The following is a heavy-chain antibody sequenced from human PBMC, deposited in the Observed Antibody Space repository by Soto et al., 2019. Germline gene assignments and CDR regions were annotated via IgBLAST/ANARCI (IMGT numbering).Heavy chain of an antibody. Sequence: QVHLVQSGAEVKKPGASVKVSCQGSGYAFTTYGITWLRQAPGHGLEWMGWLSAHNGNTNYARKLQGRVTVTRDTSTSTADMELRSLRYDDTAVYYSARGRYGDYWGQGALVTVSS. J-gene: IGHJ4*02. D-gene: IGHD1-1*01. CDR3: ARGRYGDY. V-gene: IGHV1-18*01. CDR1: GYAFTTYG. CDR2: LSAHNGNT.